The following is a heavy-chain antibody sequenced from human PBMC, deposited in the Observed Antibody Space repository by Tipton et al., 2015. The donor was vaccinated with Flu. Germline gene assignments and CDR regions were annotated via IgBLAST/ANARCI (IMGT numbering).Heavy chain of an antibody. J-gene: IGHJ4*02. CDR1: GGSISSSSYY. CDR3: ARLAEYCGGDCYSAGFDY. Sequence: TLSLTCTVSGGSISSSSYYWGWIRQPPGKGLEWIGSIYYSGSTYYNPPLKSRVTISVDTSKNQFSLKPSSVTAADTAVYYCARLAEYCGGDCYSAGFDYWGQGTLVTVSS. CDR2: IYYSGST. D-gene: IGHD2-21*02. V-gene: IGHV4-39*01.